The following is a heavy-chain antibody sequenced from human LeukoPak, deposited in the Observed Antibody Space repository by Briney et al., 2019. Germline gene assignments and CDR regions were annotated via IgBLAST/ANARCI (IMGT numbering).Heavy chain of an antibody. J-gene: IGHJ4*02. D-gene: IGHD3-3*01. CDR1: GFTFSSYG. Sequence: GGSLRLSCAASGFTFSSYGMHWVRQAPGKGLEWVAVISYDGNNKYYADSVKGRFTISRDNSKNTLYLQMNTLRAEDTAVYYCAKSDLEWLPNCFDYWGQGTLVTV. CDR2: ISYDGNNK. V-gene: IGHV3-30*18. CDR3: AKSDLEWLPNCFDY.